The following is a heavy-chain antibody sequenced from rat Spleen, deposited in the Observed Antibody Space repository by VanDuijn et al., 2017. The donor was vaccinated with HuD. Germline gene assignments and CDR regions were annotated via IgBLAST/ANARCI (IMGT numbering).Heavy chain of an antibody. Sequence: EVQLVESGGGFVQPGRSLKLSCAASGFTFSDYNMAWVRQAPKKGLEWVATISYDGSSTYYRDSVKGRFTISRDNAKSTLYLQMNSLRSEDTATYYCTKRATNVMDAWGQGVSVTVSS. CDR1: GFTFSDYN. CDR3: TKRATNVMDA. D-gene: IGHD1-11*01. J-gene: IGHJ4*01. V-gene: IGHV5-7*01. CDR2: ISYDGSST.